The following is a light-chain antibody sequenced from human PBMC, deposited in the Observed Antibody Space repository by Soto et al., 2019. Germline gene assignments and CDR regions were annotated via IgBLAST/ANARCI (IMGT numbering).Light chain of an antibody. CDR1: SSDVGGYNY. V-gene: IGLV2-8*01. CDR2: EVT. J-gene: IGLJ3*02. Sequence: QSALTQPPSASGSPGQSVTISCTGTSSDVGGYNYVSWYQQYPGRAPKLMIYEVTKRPSGVPDRFSGSKSGNTASLTVSGLQQADEEDDYCSSYAASSNIYFVFGGGTKLTVL. CDR3: SSYAASSNIYFV.